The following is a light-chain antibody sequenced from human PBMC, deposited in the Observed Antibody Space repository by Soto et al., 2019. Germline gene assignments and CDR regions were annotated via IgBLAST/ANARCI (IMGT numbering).Light chain of an antibody. CDR3: LLSYSGGRSGV. J-gene: IGLJ3*02. V-gene: IGLV7-46*01. CDR1: TGAVTSGHF. Sequence: QSVVTQEPSLTVSPGGTVTLTCGSSTGAVTSGHFPYWVQQKPGQVPRTLIYDTSNKDSWTPARFSGSLLGVKAALTLSGAQPEDEAEYYGLLSYSGGRSGVFGGGTKLTVL. CDR2: DTS.